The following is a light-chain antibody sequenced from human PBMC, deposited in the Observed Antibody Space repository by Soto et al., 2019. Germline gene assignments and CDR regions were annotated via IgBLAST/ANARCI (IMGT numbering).Light chain of an antibody. J-gene: IGKJ1*01. CDR2: WAS. V-gene: IGKV4-1*01. CDR3: QQYFSLPPT. CDR1: QTILSSSNNKNS. Sequence: DIVMTQSPDSLAESLGERDTINCKSSQTILSSSNNKNSVAWYQQKPGLPPRLLIFWASTRGSGVPDRFIGGGSGTDFTLTINNLQAEDVAVYSCQQYFSLPPTFGRGTKVEIK.